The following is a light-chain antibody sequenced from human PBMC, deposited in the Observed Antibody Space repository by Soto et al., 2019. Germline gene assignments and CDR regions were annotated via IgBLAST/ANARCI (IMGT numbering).Light chain of an antibody. CDR2: AAS. CDR3: QQSYSTPRT. J-gene: IGKJ5*01. CDR1: QDIAIY. Sequence: TPYPTAPSATVRTQVAITCLASQDIAIYLAWYQQKPGEAPKLLIYAASTLYGGVPSRFSGSGSGTDFTLTISSLQPEDFGTYYCQQSYSTPRTVGQGTRLE. V-gene: IGKV1-39*01.